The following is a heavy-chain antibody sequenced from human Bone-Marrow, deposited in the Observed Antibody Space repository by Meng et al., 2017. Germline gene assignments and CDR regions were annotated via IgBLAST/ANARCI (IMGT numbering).Heavy chain of an antibody. J-gene: IGHJ5*02. Sequence: GSLRLSCAVYGGSFSGYCWSWIRQPPGKGLEWIGEINHSGSTNYNPSLKSRVTISVDTSKNQFSLKLSSVTAADTAVYYCVTMVRGRGDWFDPWGQGTLVTVSS. V-gene: IGHV4-34*01. CDR3: VTMVRGRGDWFDP. D-gene: IGHD3-10*01. CDR1: GGSFSGYC. CDR2: INHSGST.